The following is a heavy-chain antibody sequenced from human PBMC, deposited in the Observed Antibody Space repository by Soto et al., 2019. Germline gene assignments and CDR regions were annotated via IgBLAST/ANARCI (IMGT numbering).Heavy chain of an antibody. V-gene: IGHV3-33*01. J-gene: IGHJ3*02. CDR3: ARVPRDFNAFDI. CDR2: IWYDGKNK. CDR1: GLNFSCSG. Sequence: GGSLRLSWAASGLNFSCSGMHGVRQAPGKGLEWVAVIWYDGKNKYYPDSVKGRFTISRDNSKNTLYLQMNSLRAEDTAVYYCARVPRDFNAFDIWGQGTMVTVSS. D-gene: IGHD2-21*02.